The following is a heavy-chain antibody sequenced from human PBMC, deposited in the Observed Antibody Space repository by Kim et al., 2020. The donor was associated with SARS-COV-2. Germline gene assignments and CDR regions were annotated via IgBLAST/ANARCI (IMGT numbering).Heavy chain of an antibody. CDR3: AKVRSFTIVGVVQGTYYFDY. D-gene: IGHD3-3*01. V-gene: IGHV3-23*01. Sequence: RFTISRDNSNNTLYLQMNSLRAEDTAVYYCAKVRSFTIVGVVQGTYYFDYWGQGTLVTVSS. J-gene: IGHJ4*02.